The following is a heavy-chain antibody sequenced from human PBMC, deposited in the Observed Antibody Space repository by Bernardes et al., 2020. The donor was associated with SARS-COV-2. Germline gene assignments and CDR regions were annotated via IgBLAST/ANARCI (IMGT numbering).Heavy chain of an antibody. CDR3: ARRYSGYDMFNWFDS. Sequence: SETLSLTCAVSGASISSNNYYWAWLLQSPGKGLEWIGTIYYTKTIYYNPSLKSRVTISVDTSKNQLSLSLSSVTAADTAVYYGARRYSGYDMFNWFDSWGQGAQITVSS. D-gene: IGHD5-12*01. J-gene: IGHJ5*01. V-gene: IGHV4-39*01. CDR2: IYYTKTI. CDR1: GASISSNNYY.